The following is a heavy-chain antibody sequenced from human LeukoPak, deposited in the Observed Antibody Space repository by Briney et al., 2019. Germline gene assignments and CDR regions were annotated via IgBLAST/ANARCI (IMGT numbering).Heavy chain of an antibody. CDR2: ISGSGGGT. CDR1: GFTFSNLP. CDR3: AKEDGGGSRPFDY. V-gene: IGHV3-23*01. J-gene: IGHJ4*02. Sequence: PGGSLRLSCAASGFTFSNLPLTWVRQAPGKGLEWFSSISGSGGGTYYADSVKGRFTIARDNSKNSLYLQMNSLRAEDTAVYYCAKEDGGGSRPFDYWGQGTLVTVSS. D-gene: IGHD1-26*01.